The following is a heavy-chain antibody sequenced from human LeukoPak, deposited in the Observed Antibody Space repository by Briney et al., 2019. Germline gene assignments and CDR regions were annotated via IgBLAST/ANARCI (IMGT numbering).Heavy chain of an antibody. CDR1: GHSFGNYG. Sequence: GASAKVSCKASGHSFGNYGFSWVRQAPGQGLEWMGSISAHNGNTNIAQKFQGRVTMTTDTSTTTAYMDLRSLSSDDTAVYYCAREVVNFHGSGSFSPRQDYYGMDVWGQGTTVIVSS. CDR2: ISAHNGNT. J-gene: IGHJ6*02. V-gene: IGHV1-18*01. D-gene: IGHD3-10*01. CDR3: AREVVNFHGSGSFSPRQDYYGMDV.